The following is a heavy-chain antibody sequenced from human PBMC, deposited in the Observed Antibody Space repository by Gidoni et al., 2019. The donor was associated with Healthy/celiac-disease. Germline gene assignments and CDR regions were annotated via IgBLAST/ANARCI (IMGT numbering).Heavy chain of an antibody. D-gene: IGHD3-22*01. CDR1: GFTFSSYE. V-gene: IGHV3-48*03. J-gene: IGHJ6*02. CDR3: ARVGGYYDSSGYYNYYGMDV. CDR2: ISSSGSTI. Sequence: EVQLVESGGGLVQPGGSLRLSCASSGFTFSSYEMNWVRQAPGKGLEWVSYISSSGSTIYYADSVKGRFTISRDNAKNSLYLQMNSLRAEDTAVYYCARVGGYYDSSGYYNYYGMDVWGQGTTVTVSS.